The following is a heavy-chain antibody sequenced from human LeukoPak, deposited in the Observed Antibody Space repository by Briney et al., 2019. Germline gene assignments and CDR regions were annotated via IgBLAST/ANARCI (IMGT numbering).Heavy chain of an antibody. V-gene: IGHV4-59*08. CDR3: ARHPSGRMWLQQGGWFDP. CDR1: GGSISSYY. CDR2: IYDSGST. D-gene: IGHD5-24*01. J-gene: IGHJ5*02. Sequence: SETLSLTCTVSGGSISSYYWSWIRQPPGKGLEWIGYIYDSGSTNYNPSLKSRVTISVDTSKNQFSLKLSSVTAADTAVYYCARHPSGRMWLQQGGWFDPWGQGTLVTVSS.